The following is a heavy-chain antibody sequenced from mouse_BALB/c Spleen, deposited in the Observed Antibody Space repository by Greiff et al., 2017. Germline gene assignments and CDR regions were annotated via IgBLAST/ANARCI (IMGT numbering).Heavy chain of an antibody. J-gene: IGHJ2*01. CDR1: GYSITSGYY. V-gene: IGHV3-6*02. Sequence: ESGPGLVKPSQSLSLTCSVTGYSITSGYYWNWIRQFPGNKLEWMGYISYDGSNNYNPSLKNRISITRDTSKNQFFLKLNSVTTEDTATYYCARDLNWDFDYWGQGTTRTVSS. CDR2: ISYDGSN. D-gene: IGHD4-1*01. CDR3: ARDLNWDFDY.